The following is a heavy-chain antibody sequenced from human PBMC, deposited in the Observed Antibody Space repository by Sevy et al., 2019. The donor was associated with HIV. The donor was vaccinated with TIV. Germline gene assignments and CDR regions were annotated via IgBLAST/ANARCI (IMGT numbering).Heavy chain of an antibody. V-gene: IGHV3-23*01. Sequence: GGSLRLSCAASGFTFSSYAMSWVRQAPGKGLEWVSAITNGGGSTYYTDSVKGRFTISRDSSKNTLYLQMNSLRAEDTDVYYCAKGKGAYSSGWYFDYWGQGTLVTVSS. CDR3: AKGKGAYSSGWYFDY. CDR1: GFTFSSYA. D-gene: IGHD6-19*01. J-gene: IGHJ4*02. CDR2: ITNGGGST.